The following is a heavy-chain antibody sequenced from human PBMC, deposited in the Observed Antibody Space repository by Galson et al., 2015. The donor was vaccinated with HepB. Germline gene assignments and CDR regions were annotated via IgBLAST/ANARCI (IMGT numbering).Heavy chain of an antibody. Sequence: PALVKPTQTLTLTCTVSGFSLSNARMGVSWIRQPPGKALEWLAHIFSNDEKSYSTSLKSRLTISKDTSKSQVVLTMTNMDPVDTATYYCARMGYCTNGVCYGHNWFDPWGQGTLVTVSS. CDR2: IFSNDEK. V-gene: IGHV2-26*01. CDR1: GFSLSNARMG. D-gene: IGHD2-8*01. CDR3: ARMGYCTNGVCYGHNWFDP. J-gene: IGHJ5*02.